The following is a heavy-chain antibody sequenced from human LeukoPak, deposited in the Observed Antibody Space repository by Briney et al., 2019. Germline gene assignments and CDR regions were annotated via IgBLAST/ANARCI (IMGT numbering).Heavy chain of an antibody. CDR2: INHSGST. D-gene: IGHD5-18*01. V-gene: IGHV4-34*01. J-gene: IGHJ3*02. CDR3: ARDRYSYGLGDAFDI. CDR1: GGSFSGYY. Sequence: SETLSLTCAVYGGSFSGYYWSWIRQPPGKGLEWIGEINHSGSTNYNPSLKSRVTISVDTSKNQFSLKLSSVTAADTAVYYCARDRYSYGLGDAFDIWGQGTMVTVSS.